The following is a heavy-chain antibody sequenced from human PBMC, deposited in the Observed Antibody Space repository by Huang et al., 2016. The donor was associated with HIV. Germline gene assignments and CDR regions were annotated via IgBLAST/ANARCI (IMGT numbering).Heavy chain of an antibody. CDR1: GYDFGSYG. V-gene: IGHV1-18*01. J-gene: IGHJ3*01. CDR2: ICSYSRDT. Sequence: QVQLVQSGGEVKQPGASVRVSCKASGYDFGSYGMSWVRQAPGQGLEWLGWICSYSRDTRTAQKFQGRVTMTTDRSATTTYIELRSLRYDDTALYYCARDTYYTYIWKRNDASFLWGQGTLITVYS. D-gene: IGHD1-20*01. CDR3: ARDTYYTYIWKRNDASFL.